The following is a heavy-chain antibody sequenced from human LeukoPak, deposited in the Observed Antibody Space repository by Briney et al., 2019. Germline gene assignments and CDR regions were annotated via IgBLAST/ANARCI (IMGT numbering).Heavy chain of an antibody. V-gene: IGHV3-21*01. CDR2: ISSSSSYI. J-gene: IGHJ4*02. CDR1: GFTFSSYS. CDR3: ARDRPPASTTIFDY. D-gene: IGHD2-2*01. Sequence: GGSLRLSCAASGFTFSSYSMNWVRQAPGKGLEWVSSISSSSSYIYYADSVKGRFTISRDNAKNSLYLQMNSLRAEDTAVYYCARDRPPASTTIFDYWGQGTLVTVYS.